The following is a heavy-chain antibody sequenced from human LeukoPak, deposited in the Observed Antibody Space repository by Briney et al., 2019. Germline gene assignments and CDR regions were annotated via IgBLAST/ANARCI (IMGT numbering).Heavy chain of an antibody. CDR1: DFIFSDYY. V-gene: IGHV3-11*01. J-gene: IGHJ4*02. CDR3: ARETGSTWNAPIDY. D-gene: IGHD6-13*01. Sequence: PGGSLRLSCAASDFIFSDYYMSWIRQAPGKGLEWISYVSDSGSTKYYADSVKGRFTISRDNDKNSLLLQMDSLRVEDTAIYYCARETGSTWNAPIDYWGQGILVTVSS. CDR2: VSDSGSTK.